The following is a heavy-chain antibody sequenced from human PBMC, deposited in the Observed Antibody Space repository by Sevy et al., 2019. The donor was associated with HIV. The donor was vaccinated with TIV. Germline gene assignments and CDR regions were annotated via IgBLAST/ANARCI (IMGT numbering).Heavy chain of an antibody. CDR2: IKEDGSEN. J-gene: IGHJ5*02. V-gene: IGHV3-7*01. Sequence: GGSLRLSCGVSGFTFSSFWMCWVRQAPGKGPEWVATIKEDGSENYYVDSVKGRFTISRDNGKNSLYLQMNSLRVEDTAVYYCARGVGGTNWFDPWGQGTLVTVSS. CDR1: GFTFSSFW. CDR3: ARGVGGTNWFDP. D-gene: IGHD1-26*01.